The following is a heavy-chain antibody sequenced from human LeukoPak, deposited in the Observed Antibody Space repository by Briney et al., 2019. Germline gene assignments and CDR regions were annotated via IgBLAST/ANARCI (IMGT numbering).Heavy chain of an antibody. CDR3: ARVTPNGGASLD. D-gene: IGHD3-16*01. CDR2: ISAYNGNT. V-gene: IGHV1-18*01. Sequence: ASVKVSCKASGYTFTSYGISWVRPAPGQGLEWMGWISAYNGNTNYAQKLQGRVTMTTDTSTSTAYMELRSLRSDDTAVYYCARVTPNGGASLDWGQGTLVTVSS. J-gene: IGHJ4*02. CDR1: GYTFTSYG.